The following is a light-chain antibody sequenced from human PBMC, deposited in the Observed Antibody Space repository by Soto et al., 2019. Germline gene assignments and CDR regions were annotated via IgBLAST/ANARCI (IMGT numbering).Light chain of an antibody. CDR2: VTS. V-gene: IGKV1-12*01. CDR3: QQGHNWPLT. CDR1: QGLSGS. J-gene: IGKJ5*01. Sequence: DIQMTQSPSSVSASVGDRVTITCRATQGLSGSLAWYQQKPGKAPKLLISVTSRLQSGVPSRFRGSASGTDFTLTIDSLQPEDLATYYCQQGHNWPLTFGQGTRLEIK.